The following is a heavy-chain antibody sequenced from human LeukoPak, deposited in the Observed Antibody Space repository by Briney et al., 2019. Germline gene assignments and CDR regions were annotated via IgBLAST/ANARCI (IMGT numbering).Heavy chain of an antibody. CDR2: IIPIFGTA. CDR1: GGTFSSYA. Sequence: SVKVSCKASGGTFSSYAISWVRQAPGQGLEWMGGIIPIFGTANYAQKFQGRVTITADESTSTAYMELSSLRSEDTAVYYRARPGRKDYYYYYMDVWGKGTTVTVSS. CDR3: ARPGRKDYYYYYMDV. J-gene: IGHJ6*03. V-gene: IGHV1-69*13.